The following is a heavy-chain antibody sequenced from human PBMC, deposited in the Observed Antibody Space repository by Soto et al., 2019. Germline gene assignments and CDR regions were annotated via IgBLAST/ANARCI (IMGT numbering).Heavy chain of an antibody. V-gene: IGHV4-34*01. CDR3: ARSGVVVVPAARGYFQH. J-gene: IGHJ1*01. CDR2: INHSGST. D-gene: IGHD2-2*01. Sequence: QVQLQQWGAGLLKPSETLSLTCAVYGGSFSGYYWSWIRQPPGKGLEWIGEINHSGSTNYNPSLKSRVTISVDTSKNQLSLKLSSVTAADTAVYYCARSGVVVVPAARGYFQHWGQGTLVTVSS. CDR1: GGSFSGYY.